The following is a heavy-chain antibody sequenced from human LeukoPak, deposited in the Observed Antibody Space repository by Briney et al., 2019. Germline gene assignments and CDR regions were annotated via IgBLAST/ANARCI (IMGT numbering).Heavy chain of an antibody. D-gene: IGHD3-10*01. V-gene: IGHV1-2*02. Sequence: ASVKVSCKASGYTFTGYYMHWVRQAPGQGLEWMGWINPNSGGTNYAQKFQGRVTMTRDTSVSTAYMELSRLRSDDTAVYYCARGKLLWFGELFDNWGQGTLVTVSS. CDR3: ARGKLLWFGELFDN. J-gene: IGHJ4*02. CDR1: GYTFTGYY. CDR2: INPNSGGT.